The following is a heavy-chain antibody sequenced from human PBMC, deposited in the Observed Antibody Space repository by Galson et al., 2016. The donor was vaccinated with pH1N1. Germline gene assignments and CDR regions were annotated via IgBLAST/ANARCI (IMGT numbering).Heavy chain of an antibody. D-gene: IGHD1-26*01. V-gene: IGHV3-7*03. CDR1: EFTFSSYG. J-gene: IGHJ4*02. CDR2: IKPDGTEK. CDR3: TRAVGSYSSF. Sequence: SLRLSCAASEFTFSSYGMHWVRQAPGKGLEWVASIKPDGTEKSYVDSVKGRFTISRDNAKNSLCLQMNSLRAEDTAVYYCTRAVGSYSSFWGQGTLVTVSS.